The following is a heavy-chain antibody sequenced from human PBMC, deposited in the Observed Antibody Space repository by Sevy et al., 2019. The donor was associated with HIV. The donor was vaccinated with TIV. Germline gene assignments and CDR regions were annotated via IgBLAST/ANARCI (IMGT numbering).Heavy chain of an antibody. V-gene: IGHV1-69*13. Sequence: ASVKVSCQTSGGTFSNHIIHWVRQAPGHEFEWVGGILPVFGTTNYVQRFRGRVTFAADDSTRTHYMELSSLRSDDTAFYYCAKGMEFSFMLSQVPLTALESWGQGTLVTVSS. CDR3: AKGMEFSFMLSQVPLTALES. J-gene: IGHJ4*02. D-gene: IGHD3-16*02. CDR2: ILPVFGTT. CDR1: GGTFSNHI.